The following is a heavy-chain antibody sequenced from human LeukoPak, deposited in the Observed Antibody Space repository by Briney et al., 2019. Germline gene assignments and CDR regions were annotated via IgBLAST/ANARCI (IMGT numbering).Heavy chain of an antibody. CDR1: GFTFSDHY. J-gene: IGHJ4*02. CDR3: ARSYGSGTYPFDY. CDR2: TRKKVNSYTT. D-gene: IGHD3-10*01. V-gene: IGHV3-72*01. Sequence: PGGSLRLSCAASGFTFSDHYMDWVRQAPGKGLEWVGRTRKKVNSYTTEYAASVKGRFTISRDDSKNSLYLQMNSLKTEDAAVYYCARSYGSGTYPFDYWGQGTLVTVS.